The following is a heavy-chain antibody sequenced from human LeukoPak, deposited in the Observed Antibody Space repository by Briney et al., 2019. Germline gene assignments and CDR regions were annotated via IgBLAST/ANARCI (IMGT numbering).Heavy chain of an antibody. Sequence: ASVKVSCKASGYTFTSYDINWVRQATGQGLEWMGWINPNSGGTNYAQKFQGRVTMTRDTSISTAYMELSRLRFDDTAVYYCARDSDRGGDYWGQGTLVTVSS. CDR3: ARDSDRGGDY. D-gene: IGHD1-26*01. J-gene: IGHJ4*02. CDR2: INPNSGGT. V-gene: IGHV1-2*02. CDR1: GYTFTSYD.